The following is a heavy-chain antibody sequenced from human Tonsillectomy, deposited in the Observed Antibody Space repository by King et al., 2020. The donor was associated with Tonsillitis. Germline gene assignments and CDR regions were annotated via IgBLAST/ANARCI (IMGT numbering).Heavy chain of an antibody. CDR3: ARHTSGFPSPFDF. CDR1: GYSFTSYW. CDR2: IYPDDSDT. D-gene: IGHD3-10*01. J-gene: IGHJ4*02. V-gene: IGHV5-51*01. Sequence: VQLVESGAEVKKPGESLKISCKGSGYSFTSYWIGWVRQMPGKGMEWMGIIYPDDSDTRYSPSFQGQVTISADKSISTAYLQWSSLKASDTAMYFCARHTSGFPSPFDFWGKGTLVTVSS.